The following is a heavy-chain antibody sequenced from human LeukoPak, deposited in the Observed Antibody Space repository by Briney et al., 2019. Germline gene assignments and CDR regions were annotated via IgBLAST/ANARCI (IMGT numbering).Heavy chain of an antibody. J-gene: IGHJ4*02. V-gene: IGHV3-74*01. CDR2: INSDGSST. D-gene: IGHD3-16*01. CDR1: GFTFSSYG. CDR3: ARSMLTIPIPGGY. Sequence: PGGSLRLSCAASGFTFSSYGMSWVRQAPGKGLVWVSRINSDGSSTSYADSVKGRFTISRDNAKNTLYLQMNSLRAEDTAVYYCARSMLTIPIPGGYWGQGTLVTVSS.